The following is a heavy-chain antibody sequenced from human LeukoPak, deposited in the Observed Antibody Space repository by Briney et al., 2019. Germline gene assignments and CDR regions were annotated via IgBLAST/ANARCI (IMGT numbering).Heavy chain of an antibody. D-gene: IGHD3-22*01. V-gene: IGHV3-15*01. Sequence: GGSLRLSCAASVFTFSNAWMSWVRQAPGKGLEWVGRIKSKTDGGTTDYAAPVKGRFTISRDDSKNTLYLQMNSLKTEDTAVYYCTGYYDSSGYYFSEYFQHWGQGTLVTVSS. CDR2: IKSKTDGGTT. CDR1: VFTFSNAW. J-gene: IGHJ1*01. CDR3: TGYYDSSGYYFSEYFQH.